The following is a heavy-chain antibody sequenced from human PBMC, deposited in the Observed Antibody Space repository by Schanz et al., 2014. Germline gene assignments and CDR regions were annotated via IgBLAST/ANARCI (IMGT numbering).Heavy chain of an antibody. J-gene: IGHJ3*02. D-gene: IGHD3-10*01. CDR3: AKGRFGELSAFDI. CDR1: GFTFSTSA. Sequence: EVQLVASGGGLVQPGGSLRLSCAASGFTFSTSAMSWVRQVPGKGLEWVSAILGLASTTYYADSVKGRFTISRDNSKNLLYLQMNSLRAEDTAVYYCAKGRFGELSAFDIWGQGTMVTVSS. CDR2: ILGLASTT. V-gene: IGHV3-23*04.